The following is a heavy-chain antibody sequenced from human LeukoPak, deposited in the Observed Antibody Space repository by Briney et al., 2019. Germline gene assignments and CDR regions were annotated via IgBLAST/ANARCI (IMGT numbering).Heavy chain of an antibody. J-gene: IGHJ4*02. V-gene: IGHV3-33*03. D-gene: IGHD6-13*01. CDR1: VFTFSSYC. CDR2: IWYDGSNK. Sequence: GGCLRLSCAASVFTFSSYCMHWVRQAPCKGLEWVAVIWYDGSNKYYADSVKGRFTISRDNAKNSLYLQMNSLRAEDTALYYCAKFSAASRAFDYWGQGTLVTVSS. CDR3: AKFSAASRAFDY.